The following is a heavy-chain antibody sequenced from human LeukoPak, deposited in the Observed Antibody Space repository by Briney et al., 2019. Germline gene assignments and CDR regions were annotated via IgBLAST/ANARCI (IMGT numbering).Heavy chain of an antibody. V-gene: IGHV1-69*04. J-gene: IGHJ4*02. Sequence: GSSVKVSCKASGGTFSSYTISWVRQAPGQGLEWMERIIPILGIANYAQKFQGRVTITADKSTITAFMELSSLRSEDTAVYYCARDLAYCGGDCYFTNWGQGTLVTVSS. CDR3: ARDLAYCGGDCYFTN. CDR1: GGTFSSYT. D-gene: IGHD2-21*01. CDR2: IIPILGIA.